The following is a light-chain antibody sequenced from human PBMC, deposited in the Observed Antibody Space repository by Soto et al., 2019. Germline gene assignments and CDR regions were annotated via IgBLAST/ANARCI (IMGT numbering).Light chain of an antibody. J-gene: IGKJ1*01. CDR1: QSVSRN. CDR3: QQFNNWPPVRT. Sequence: EIVMTQSPVTLSVSPGERATLSCRASQSVSRNLAWYQQKPGQAPRLLIYGASTRAPGIPARFSGSGSGTEFTLTISSLQSEDFAVYYCQQFNNWPPVRTFGQGTKVEIK. V-gene: IGKV3-15*01. CDR2: GAS.